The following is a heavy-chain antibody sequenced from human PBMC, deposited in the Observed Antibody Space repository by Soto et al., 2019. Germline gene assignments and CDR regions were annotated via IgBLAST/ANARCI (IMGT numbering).Heavy chain of an antibody. Sequence: QVQLVESGRGVVQPGRSLRLSCAASGFTFSSYGMHWVRQAPGKGLEWVAVIWYDGSNKYYADSVKGRFTISRDNSKNTLYLQMNSLRAEDTAVYYCARGRRHTAMVQDWGQGTLVTVSS. CDR1: GFTFSSYG. V-gene: IGHV3-33*01. J-gene: IGHJ4*02. CDR3: ARGRRHTAMVQD. CDR2: IWYDGSNK. D-gene: IGHD5-18*01.